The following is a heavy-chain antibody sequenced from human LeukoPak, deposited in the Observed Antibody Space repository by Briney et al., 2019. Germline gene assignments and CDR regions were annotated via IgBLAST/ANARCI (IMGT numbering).Heavy chain of an antibody. Sequence: DPSETLSLTCAVYGRSFSGYYWSWIRQPPGKGLEWLGEINHSGSTNYNPSLKSRVTIPVDTSKSQFSLKLSSVTAADTAVYYCARLPLANRWFDPWGQGTLVTVSS. V-gene: IGHV4-34*01. CDR2: INHSGST. CDR3: ARLPLANRWFDP. D-gene: IGHD3-3*02. J-gene: IGHJ5*02. CDR1: GRSFSGYY.